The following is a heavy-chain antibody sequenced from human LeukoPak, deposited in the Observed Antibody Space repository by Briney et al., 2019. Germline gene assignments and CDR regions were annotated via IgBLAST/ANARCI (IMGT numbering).Heavy chain of an antibody. CDR2: ISGSGGST. V-gene: IGHV3-23*01. D-gene: IGHD6-19*01. J-gene: IGHJ4*02. Sequence: GGSLRLSCAASGFTFSSYAMSCVRQAPGKGLEWVSSISGSGGSTYYADSVKGQFTISRDNSKNTLYLHVNSLRVEDTAIYYCAKVRGQAVAGYFDYWGQGTLVTVSS. CDR1: GFTFSSYA. CDR3: AKVRGQAVAGYFDY.